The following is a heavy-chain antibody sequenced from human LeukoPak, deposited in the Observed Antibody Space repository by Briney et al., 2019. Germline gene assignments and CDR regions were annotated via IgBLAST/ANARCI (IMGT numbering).Heavy chain of an antibody. Sequence: GGSLRLSCAASGFTFSSYWMSWVRQAPGKGLEWVANIKQDGSEKYYVDSVKGRFTISRDNAKNSLYLQMNSLRAEDTAVYYCARQRITMVRGANYFDYWGQGTLVTVSS. J-gene: IGHJ4*02. CDR2: IKQDGSEK. CDR1: GFTFSSYW. V-gene: IGHV3-7*01. D-gene: IGHD3-10*01. CDR3: ARQRITMVRGANYFDY.